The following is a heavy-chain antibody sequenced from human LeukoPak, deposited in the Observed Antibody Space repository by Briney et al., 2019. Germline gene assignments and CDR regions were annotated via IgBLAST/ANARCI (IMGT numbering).Heavy chain of an antibody. CDR1: GFTFSQYS. D-gene: IGHD1-26*01. J-gene: IGHJ4*02. CDR3: ARIVGASTLVDY. CDR2: ISGRTSTI. Sequence: GGSLRLSCVASGFTFSQYSMNWGRQAPGKGLEWLAYISGRTSTIQYADSVRGRFTISRDNAKKSLYLQMNSLRAEDTGVYYCARIVGASTLVDYWGQGTLVTVSS. V-gene: IGHV3-48*04.